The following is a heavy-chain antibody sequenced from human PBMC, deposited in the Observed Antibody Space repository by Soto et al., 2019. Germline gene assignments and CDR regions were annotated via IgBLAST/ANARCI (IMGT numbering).Heavy chain of an antibody. J-gene: IGHJ5*02. CDR1: GYIFTSYA. V-gene: IGHV1-3*01. CDR3: ARDRVPISDWFDP. CDR2: INAGNGDT. D-gene: IGHD1-1*01. Sequence: ASVKVSCKASGYIFTSYAMQWVRQAPGQRLEWMGWINAGNGDTKYSQKFQGRVTITRDTSASTAYMELSSLRSEDTAVYYCARDRVPISDWFDPWGQGTLVTVSS.